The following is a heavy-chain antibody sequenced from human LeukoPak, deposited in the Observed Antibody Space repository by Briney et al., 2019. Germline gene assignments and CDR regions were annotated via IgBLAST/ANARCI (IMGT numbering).Heavy chain of an antibody. D-gene: IGHD3-9*01. CDR2: FDPEDGET. CDR1: GYTLTELS. V-gene: IGHV1-24*01. Sequence: GASVKVSCKVSGYTLTELSMHWVRQAPGKGLEWMGGFDPEDGETIYAQKFQGRVTMTEDTSTDTAYMELSSLRSEDTAVYYCATAEILTGYYSCFDYWGQGTLVTVSS. J-gene: IGHJ4*02. CDR3: ATAEILTGYYSCFDY.